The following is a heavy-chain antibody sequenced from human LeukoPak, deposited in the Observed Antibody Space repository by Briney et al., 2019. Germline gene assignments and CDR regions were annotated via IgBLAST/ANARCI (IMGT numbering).Heavy chain of an antibody. Sequence: GGSLRLSCAASGFTVSSSYMSWVRQAPGKGLESVSVIYSGGDTYYTDSVKGRLTISRDNSRNTLYLRMNSLRVEDTALYYCARGVGGRLVFDSWGQGTLVTVSS. V-gene: IGHV3-53*01. CDR1: GFTVSSSY. D-gene: IGHD3-9*01. J-gene: IGHJ4*02. CDR2: IYSGGDT. CDR3: ARGVGGRLVFDS.